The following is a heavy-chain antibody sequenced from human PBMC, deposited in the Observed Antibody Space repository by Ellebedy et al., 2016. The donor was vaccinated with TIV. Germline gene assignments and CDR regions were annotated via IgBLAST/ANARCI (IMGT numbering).Heavy chain of an antibody. CDR1: GGSLTGSY. Sequence: SETLSLTXAVHGGSLTGSYWSWIRQSPGKGLEWIGEINHSGQTYYNPSLTSRVTMSVDTSKIQFSLNLRYVTAADAAVYFCARGPLWEIPAFDSWGQGTLVNVSS. CDR2: INHSGQT. CDR3: ARGPLWEIPAFDS. J-gene: IGHJ4*02. V-gene: IGHV4-34*01. D-gene: IGHD1-26*01.